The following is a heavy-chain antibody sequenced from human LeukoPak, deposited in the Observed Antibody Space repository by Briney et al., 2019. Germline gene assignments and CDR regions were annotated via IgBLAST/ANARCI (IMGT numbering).Heavy chain of an antibody. V-gene: IGHV1-69*05. CDR3: AREDSGRVFDY. J-gene: IGHJ4*02. CDR2: IIPIFGTA. CDR1: GGTFSSYA. D-gene: IGHD1-26*01. Sequence: ASVKVSCKASGGTFSSYAISWVRQAPGQGLEWMGRIIPIFGTANYAQKFQGRVTITTDESTSTAYMEPSSLRSEDTAVYYCAREDSGRVFDYWGQGTLVTVSS.